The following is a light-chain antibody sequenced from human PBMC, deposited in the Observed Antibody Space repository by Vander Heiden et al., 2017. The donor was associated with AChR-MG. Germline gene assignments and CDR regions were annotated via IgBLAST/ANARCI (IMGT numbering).Light chain of an antibody. CDR1: QSDSSN. Sequence: EIVMTQSPATLSVSPGERATLSCRATQSDSSNLAWYQQMPGQAPRLLIYGASTRATGIPARFSGSGSGTEFTLTINSLQSDDLAVYYCQQDNSWPRTFGQGTRLEIK. CDR3: QQDNSWPRT. CDR2: GAS. J-gene: IGKJ2*01. V-gene: IGKV3-15*01.